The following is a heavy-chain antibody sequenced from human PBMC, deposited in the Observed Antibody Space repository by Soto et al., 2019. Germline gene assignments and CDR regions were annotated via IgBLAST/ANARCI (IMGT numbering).Heavy chain of an antibody. CDR1: GGSISSYY. V-gene: IGHV4-59*01. D-gene: IGHD3-22*01. J-gene: IGHJ4*02. Sequence: SETLSLTCTVSGGSISSYYWSWIRQPPGKGPEWIGYIYYSGSTNYNPSLKSRVTISVDTSKNQFSLKLSSVTAADTAVYYCARAADYYDSSGYYFDYWGQGTLVTVSS. CDR3: ARAADYYDSSGYYFDY. CDR2: IYYSGST.